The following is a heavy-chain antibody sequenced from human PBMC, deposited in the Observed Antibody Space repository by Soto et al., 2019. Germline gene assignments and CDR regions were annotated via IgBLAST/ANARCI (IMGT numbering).Heavy chain of an antibody. V-gene: IGHV4-30-4*02. Sequence: SETLSLTCTVSGGSISSGDYYWSWIRPPPGKGLEWIGYLYSSGSTYYNPSLKSRVTISVDTSTNQFSLKLSSVTAADTSGYYCARARYESSGYYPDCYYYYGMDVWGQGTTVTVSS. J-gene: IGHJ6*02. CDR1: GGSISSGDYY. CDR3: ARARYESSGYYPDCYYYYGMDV. D-gene: IGHD3-22*01. CDR2: LYSSGST.